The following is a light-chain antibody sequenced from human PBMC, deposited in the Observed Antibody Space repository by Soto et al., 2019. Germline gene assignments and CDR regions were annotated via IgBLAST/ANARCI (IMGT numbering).Light chain of an antibody. Sequence: QSVLTQPASVSGSPGQSITISCTGTSSDVGGYNYVSWYQQHPGKAPKLMIYDVSNRPSGVSNRFSGSKSGNTASLTISGLQAEDEADYYCSSYTSINSGVFGTGTKVTVL. CDR2: DVS. CDR1: SSDVGGYNY. CDR3: SSYTSINSGV. V-gene: IGLV2-14*01. J-gene: IGLJ1*01.